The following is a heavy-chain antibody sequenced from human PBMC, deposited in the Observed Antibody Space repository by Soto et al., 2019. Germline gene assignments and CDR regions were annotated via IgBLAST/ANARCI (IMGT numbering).Heavy chain of an antibody. D-gene: IGHD5-18*01. Sequence: EVQLVESGGGLVQPGGSLRLSCAASGFTFSSYWMHWVRQAPGKGLVWVSRINSDGSSTSYADSVKGRFNISRDNAKNTLEMQMNSLRTEETAVESGAREEDTAMVNYYDYYMDVWGKGTTVTVSS. V-gene: IGHV3-74*01. CDR2: INSDGSST. CDR1: GFTFSSYW. CDR3: AREEDTAMVNYYDYYMDV. J-gene: IGHJ6*03.